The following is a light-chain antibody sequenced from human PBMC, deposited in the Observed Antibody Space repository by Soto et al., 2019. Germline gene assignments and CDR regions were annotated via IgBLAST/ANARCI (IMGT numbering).Light chain of an antibody. V-gene: IGKV1-39*01. J-gene: IGKJ2*01. CDR3: QQSHSYPHS. CDR1: QNINIY. CDR2: TAP. Sequence: DIQMTQSPSSLSASVGDRGSITCRASQNINIYLNWYQQRPGKAPKLLITTAPTFQSGVPSRFSGSGSGTDFTFTISGLQPEDSATYYCQQSHSYPHSFGQGTKVDIK.